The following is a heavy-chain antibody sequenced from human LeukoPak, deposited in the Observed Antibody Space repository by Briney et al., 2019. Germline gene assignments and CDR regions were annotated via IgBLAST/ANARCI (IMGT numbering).Heavy chain of an antibody. CDR3: ASRVGATGSIDY. J-gene: IGHJ4*02. CDR1: GYTFTSYD. CDR2: MNPNSGNT. Sequence: VATVKVSCKASGYTFTSYDINWVGQATGQGLGWMGWMNPNSGNTGYAQKFQGRVTMTRNTSISTAYMELSSLRSEDTAVYYCASRVGATGSIDYWGQGTLVTVSS. D-gene: IGHD1-26*01. V-gene: IGHV1-8*01.